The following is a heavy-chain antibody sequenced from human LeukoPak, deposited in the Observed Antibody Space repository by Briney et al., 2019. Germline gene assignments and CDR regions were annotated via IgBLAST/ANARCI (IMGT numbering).Heavy chain of an antibody. CDR3: ARVFFGSRSWYGIFDY. D-gene: IGHD6-13*01. Sequence: ASVKVSCKASGYTFTSYGISWVRQAPGQGLEWMGWISAYNGNTNYAQKLQGRVTMTTDTSTSTAYMELRSLRSDDPAVYYCARVFFGSRSWYGIFDYWGQGTLVTVSS. CDR1: GYTFTSYG. J-gene: IGHJ4*02. CDR2: ISAYNGNT. V-gene: IGHV1-18*01.